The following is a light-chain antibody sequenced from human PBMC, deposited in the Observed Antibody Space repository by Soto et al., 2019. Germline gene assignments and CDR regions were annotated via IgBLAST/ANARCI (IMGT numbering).Light chain of an antibody. V-gene: IGKV1-39*01. Sequence: DIQMTQSPSSLSASVGDRVTITFRASRSISSYLNWYQQKPGKAPKLLIYAASSLQSGVPSRFSGSGSGTDFALTIISLQPEDFANYYCQQSYSIPIPFGQRTRLEIK. CDR1: RSISSY. J-gene: IGKJ5*01. CDR3: QQSYSIPIP. CDR2: AAS.